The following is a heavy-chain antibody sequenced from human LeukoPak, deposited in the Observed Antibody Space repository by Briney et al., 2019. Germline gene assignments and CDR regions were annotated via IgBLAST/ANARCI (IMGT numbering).Heavy chain of an antibody. V-gene: IGHV3-7*01. CDR1: GFTFSRYW. Sequence: PGGSLRLSCAASGFTFSRYWMTWVRQAPGKGLEWVANADEDGSERFYVDSVKGRFTISRDNAKNSLYLQMNSLRVEDTALYYCVRDQGAAGDYWGQGTLVTVSS. CDR2: ADEDGSER. CDR3: VRDQGAAGDY. J-gene: IGHJ4*02. D-gene: IGHD6-13*01.